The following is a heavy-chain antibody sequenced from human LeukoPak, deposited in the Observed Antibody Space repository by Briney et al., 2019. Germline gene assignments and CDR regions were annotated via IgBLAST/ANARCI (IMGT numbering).Heavy chain of an antibody. CDR3: ARGLSGYSYGWY. Sequence: ASVKVSCKASGYTFTSYAMHWVRQAPGQRLEWMGWINAGNGNTKYSQKFQGRVTITRDTSASTAYMELSSLRSEDTAVYYCARGLSGYSYGWYWGQGTLVTVSS. CDR1: GYTFTSYA. V-gene: IGHV1-3*01. J-gene: IGHJ4*02. CDR2: INAGNGNT. D-gene: IGHD5-18*01.